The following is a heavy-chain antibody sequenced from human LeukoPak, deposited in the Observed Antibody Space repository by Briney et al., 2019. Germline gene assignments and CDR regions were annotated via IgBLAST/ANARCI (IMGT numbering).Heavy chain of an antibody. CDR2: IGGGGDDI. J-gene: IGHJ3*02. D-gene: IGHD2-8*01. V-gene: IGHV3-23*01. Sequence: PGGSLRLSCAASAFTFSEYAMNWVRQAPGKGLEWVSHIGGGGDDIEYADSVKGHFTVSRDNSKNMMYLQMNSLRAEDTAVYYCVKDAVERNGVFDSFDIWGQGAMVIVSS. CDR3: VKDAVERNGVFDSFDI. CDR1: AFTFSEYA.